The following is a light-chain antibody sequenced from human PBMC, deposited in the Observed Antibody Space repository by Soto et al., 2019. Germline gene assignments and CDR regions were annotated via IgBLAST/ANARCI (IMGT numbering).Light chain of an antibody. Sequence: QSVLTQTPSVSGTPGQRVNISCSGSSSNIGRNYVYWYHQFPGMAPKLLIYRDNERPSVGSDRFSGYKSGTSASLAISGLPSGDEADYHCATWDDSLGGPVFGGGTKLTVL. CDR2: RDN. CDR1: SSNIGRNY. J-gene: IGLJ3*02. CDR3: ATWDDSLGGPV. V-gene: IGLV1-47*01.